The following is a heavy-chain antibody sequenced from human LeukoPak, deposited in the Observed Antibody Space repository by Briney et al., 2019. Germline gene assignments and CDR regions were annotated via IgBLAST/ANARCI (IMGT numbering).Heavy chain of an antibody. CDR3: ARRASWVNAFDI. V-gene: IGHV4-59*01. J-gene: IGHJ3*02. D-gene: IGHD1-26*01. Sequence: SGTLSVTRMVCGGFISWYYCSGLGQPAWKGVDGIGYIYYSGSTNYNPSLQSRVTISVDTSTTQFSLKLSSVTAADTAVYYCARRASWVNAFDIWGQGTMVTVSS. CDR1: GGFISWYY. CDR2: IYYSGST.